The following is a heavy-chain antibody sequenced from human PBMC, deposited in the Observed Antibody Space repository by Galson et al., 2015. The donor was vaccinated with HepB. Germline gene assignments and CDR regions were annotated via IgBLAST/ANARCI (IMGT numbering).Heavy chain of an antibody. Sequence: VKVSCKASGYTFSSSRISWVRQAPGQGLEWMGWISGYNGSTKYAQKFQGRVTMTTDTSTTTTYMEVTSLRSDDTAVYYCARGRGSGWSFDYWGQGTLVTVSS. CDR1: GYTFSSSR. CDR2: ISGYNGST. D-gene: IGHD6-19*01. V-gene: IGHV1-18*01. J-gene: IGHJ4*02. CDR3: ARGRGSGWSFDY.